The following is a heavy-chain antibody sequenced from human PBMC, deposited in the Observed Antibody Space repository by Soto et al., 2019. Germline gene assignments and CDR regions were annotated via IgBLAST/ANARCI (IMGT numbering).Heavy chain of an antibody. CDR2: IKSKTDGGTT. CDR3: TIPVELSGDYPCYYYYMDV. J-gene: IGHJ6*03. Sequence: GGSLRLSCAASGFTFSNAWMSWVRQAPGKGLEWVGRIKSKTDGGTTDYAAPVKGRFTISRDDSKNTLYLQMNSLKTEDTAVYYCTIPVELSGDYPCYYYYMDVWGKGTTVTVSS. CDR1: GFTFSNAW. D-gene: IGHD4-17*01. V-gene: IGHV3-15*01.